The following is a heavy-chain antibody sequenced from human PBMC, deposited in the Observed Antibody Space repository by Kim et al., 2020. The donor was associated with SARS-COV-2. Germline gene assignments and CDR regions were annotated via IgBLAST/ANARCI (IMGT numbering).Heavy chain of an antibody. Sequence: SETLSLTCAVYGGSFSGYYWSWIRQPPGKGLEWIGEINHSGSTNYNPSLKSRVTISVDTSKNQISLKLSSVTAADTAVYYCARGLHYGDYDYWGQGTLVT. J-gene: IGHJ4*02. CDR1: GGSFSGYY. D-gene: IGHD4-17*01. CDR2: INHSGST. CDR3: ARGLHYGDYDY. V-gene: IGHV4-34*01.